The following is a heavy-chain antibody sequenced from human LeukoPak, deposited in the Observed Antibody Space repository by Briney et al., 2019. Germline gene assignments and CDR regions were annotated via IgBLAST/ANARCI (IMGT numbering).Heavy chain of an antibody. Sequence: ASVKVSCKASGYTFTGYYMHWVRQAPGQGLEWMGWINPNSGGTNYAQKFQGRVTMTRDTSISTAYMELSRLRSDDTAVYYCARAESGRYNWFDPWGQGTLVTVSS. V-gene: IGHV1-2*02. CDR2: INPNSGGT. CDR1: GYTFTGYY. CDR3: ARAESGRYNWFDP. J-gene: IGHJ5*02. D-gene: IGHD6-19*01.